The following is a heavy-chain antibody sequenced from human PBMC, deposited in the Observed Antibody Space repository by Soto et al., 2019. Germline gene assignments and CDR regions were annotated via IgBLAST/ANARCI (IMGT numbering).Heavy chain of an antibody. J-gene: IGHJ3*02. CDR1: GFTFSSYG. V-gene: IGHV3-30*18. D-gene: IGHD3-22*01. Sequence: GGSLRLSCAASGFTFSSYGMHWVRQAPGKGLEWVAVISYDGSNKYYADSVKGRFTISRDNSKNTLYLQMNSLRAEDTAVYYCAKSISGSGRDAFDIWGQGTRVTVSS. CDR2: ISYDGSNK. CDR3: AKSISGSGRDAFDI.